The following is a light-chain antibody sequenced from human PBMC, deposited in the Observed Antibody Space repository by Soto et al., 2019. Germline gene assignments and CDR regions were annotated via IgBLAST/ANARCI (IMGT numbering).Light chain of an antibody. V-gene: IGKV3-11*01. J-gene: IGKJ4*01. Sequence: EIVLTQSPATLSLSPGERATLSCRASQSVSSYLAWYQQKPGQAPRLLIYDASNRATGIPARFSGSGSGTDFTPTISSLAPEDFAVYYCEPRSKPLAFGGGTKVVIK. CDR2: DAS. CDR3: EPRSKPLA. CDR1: QSVSSY.